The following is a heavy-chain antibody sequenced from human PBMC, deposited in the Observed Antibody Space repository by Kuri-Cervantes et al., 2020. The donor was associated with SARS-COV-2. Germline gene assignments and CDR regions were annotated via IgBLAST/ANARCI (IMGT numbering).Heavy chain of an antibody. J-gene: IGHJ6*02. CDR3: ALSSTSRNYYYYGMDV. Sequence: SETLSLTCTVSGGSTSSYYWSWIRQPAGKGLEWIGRIYTSGSTNYNPSLKSRVTMSVDTSKNQFSLKLSSVTAADTAVYYCALSSTSRNYYYYGMDVWGQGTMVTVYS. V-gene: IGHV4-4*07. D-gene: IGHD2-2*01. CDR1: GGSTSSYY. CDR2: IYTSGST.